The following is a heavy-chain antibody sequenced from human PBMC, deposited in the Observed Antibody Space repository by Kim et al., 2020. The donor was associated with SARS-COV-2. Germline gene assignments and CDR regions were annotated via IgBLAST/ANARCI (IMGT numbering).Heavy chain of an antibody. CDR1: GGSFSGYY. D-gene: IGHD5-12*01. J-gene: IGHJ6*02. CDR3: ASLSYREATYYYYGMDV. Sequence: SETLSLTCAVYGGSFSGYYWSWIRQPPGKGLEWIGEINHSGSTNYNPSLKSRVTISVDTSKNQFSLKLSSVTAADTAVYYCASLSYREATYYYYGMDVWGQGTTVTVSS. V-gene: IGHV4-34*01. CDR2: INHSGST.